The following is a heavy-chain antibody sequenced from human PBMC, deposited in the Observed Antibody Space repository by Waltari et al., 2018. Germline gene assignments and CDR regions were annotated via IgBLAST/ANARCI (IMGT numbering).Heavy chain of an antibody. CDR3: ARGRGTNVSMVRGVFDM. CDR2: IYHTATT. D-gene: IGHD3-10*01. Sequence: VRQSPGKGLEWIGDIYHTATTNYNPSLRRRVTISVDKSKNQFSLKLSSVTAADTAVYYCARGRGTNVSMVRGVFDMWDQGTKVTVSS. J-gene: IGHJ3*02. V-gene: IGHV4-4*02.